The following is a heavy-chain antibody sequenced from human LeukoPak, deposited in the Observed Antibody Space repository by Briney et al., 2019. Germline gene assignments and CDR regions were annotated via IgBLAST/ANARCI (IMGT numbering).Heavy chain of an antibody. V-gene: IGHV4-61*01. CDR2: IYTSGST. D-gene: IGHD2-2*01. CDR3: ARMSSTSWEFDY. J-gene: IGHJ4*02. Sequence: SETLSLTCTVSGGSVSSSSFYWGWIRQPPGKGLEWIGYIYTSGSTNYNPSLKSRVTISVDTSKNQFSLKLSSVTAADTAVYYCARMSSTSWEFDYWGQGTLVTVSS. CDR1: GGSVSSSSFY.